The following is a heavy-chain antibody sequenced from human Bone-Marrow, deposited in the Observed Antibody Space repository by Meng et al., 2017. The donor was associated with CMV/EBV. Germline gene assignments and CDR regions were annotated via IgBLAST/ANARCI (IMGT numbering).Heavy chain of an antibody. CDR1: GFTFSSYS. CDR2: ISSSSSYI. J-gene: IGHJ4*02. CDR3: ARDRPSAFLEWFESHYFDY. Sequence: GEFQKISCAASGFTFSSYSMNWVCQAPGKGLEWVSSISSSSSYIYYADSVKGRFTISRDNAKNSLYLQMNSLRAEDTAVYYCARDRPSAFLEWFESHYFDYCGQGTLVTASS. V-gene: IGHV3-21*01. D-gene: IGHD3-3*01.